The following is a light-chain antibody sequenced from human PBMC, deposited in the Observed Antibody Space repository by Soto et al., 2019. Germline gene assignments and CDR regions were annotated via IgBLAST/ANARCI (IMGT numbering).Light chain of an antibody. CDR1: SGDIGGYNY. CDR3: CSYAGSSTFV. V-gene: IGLV2-14*01. J-gene: IGLJ2*01. Sequence: QSALTQPASVSGSPGQSITISCTGTSGDIGGYNYVSWYQQHPGKAPKLLISEVTNRPSGVSNRFSGSKSGNTASLTISGLQAEDEADYYCCSYAGSSTFVFGGGTKLTVL. CDR2: EVT.